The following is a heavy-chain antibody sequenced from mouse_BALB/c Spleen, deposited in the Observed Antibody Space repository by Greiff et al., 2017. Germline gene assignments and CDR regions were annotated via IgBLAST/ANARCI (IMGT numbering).Heavy chain of an antibody. CDR1: GYTFTSYW. V-gene: IGHV1S127*01. J-gene: IGHJ2*01. Sequence: QVQLQQPGAELVKPGASVKMSCKASGYTFTSYWMHWVKQTPGQGLEWIGVIDPSDSYTSYNQKFKGKATLTVDTSSSTAYMQLSSLTSEDSAVYYCTRGEITTVVATGSYWGQGTTLTVSS. D-gene: IGHD1-1*01. CDR2: IDPSDSYT. CDR3: TRGEITTVVATGSY.